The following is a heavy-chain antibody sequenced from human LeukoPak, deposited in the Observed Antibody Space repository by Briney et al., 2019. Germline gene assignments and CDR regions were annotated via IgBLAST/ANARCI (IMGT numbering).Heavy chain of an antibody. CDR1: GGSFSGYY. V-gene: IGHV4-34*01. Sequence: SETLSLTCAVYGGSFSGYYWSWIRQPPGKGREWIGEINHSGSTNYNPSLKSRVTISVDTSKNQFSLKLSSVTAADTAVYYCARRPRARWLVSSGFDYWGQGTLVTVSS. CDR3: ARRPRARWLVSSGFDY. D-gene: IGHD6-19*01. J-gene: IGHJ4*02. CDR2: INHSGST.